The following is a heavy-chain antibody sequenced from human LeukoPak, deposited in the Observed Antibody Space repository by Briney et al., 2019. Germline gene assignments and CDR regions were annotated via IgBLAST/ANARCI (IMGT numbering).Heavy chain of an antibody. J-gene: IGHJ5*02. Sequence: ASVKVSCKASGYTFTSHAMHWVRQAPGQGLEWMGWISAYNGNTHYAQKLLGRVTVTTDTSTSTVYMELRSLRSDDTAVYYCARVGGPTLRYSDWLEWFDPWGQGTLVTVSS. CDR2: ISAYNGNT. CDR1: GYTFTSHA. V-gene: IGHV1-18*01. D-gene: IGHD3-9*01. CDR3: ARVGGPTLRYSDWLEWFDP.